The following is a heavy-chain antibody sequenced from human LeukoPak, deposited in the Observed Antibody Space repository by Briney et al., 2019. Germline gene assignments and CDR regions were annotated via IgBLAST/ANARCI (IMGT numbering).Heavy chain of an antibody. CDR3: AIDGDYQGIGLGTDY. V-gene: IGHV3-30-3*01. J-gene: IGHJ4*02. D-gene: IGHD4-17*01. CDR1: GFTFSSYA. Sequence: GRSLRLSCAASGFTFSSYAMHWVRQAPGKGLEWVAVISYDGSNKYYADSVKGRFTISRDNSKNTLYLQMNSLRAEDTAVYYCAIDGDYQGIGLGTDYWGQGTLVTVSS. CDR2: ISYDGSNK.